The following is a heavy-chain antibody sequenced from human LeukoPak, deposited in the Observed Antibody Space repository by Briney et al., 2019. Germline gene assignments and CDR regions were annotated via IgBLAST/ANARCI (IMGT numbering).Heavy chain of an antibody. CDR2: IKTKSEGGTT. Sequence: PGGSLSLSCVGSGFTFSNTWMNWVRRAQGKGLDLVGRIKTKSEGGTTHYAAHVKGRFTISRDDSKKTIFLQMNSLKIEDTAIYFCAADLDAYNTLDSWGQGALVTVSS. CDR1: GFTFSNTW. J-gene: IGHJ4*02. CDR3: AADLDAYNTLDS. D-gene: IGHD5-24*01. V-gene: IGHV3-15*01.